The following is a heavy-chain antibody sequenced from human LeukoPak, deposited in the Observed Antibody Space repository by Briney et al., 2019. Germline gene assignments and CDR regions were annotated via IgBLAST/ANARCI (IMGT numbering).Heavy chain of an antibody. D-gene: IGHD3-22*01. J-gene: IGHJ1*01. CDR3: ARLNRAYYYDSSGYRAEYFQH. Sequence: SETLSLTCTVSGGSISSHYWSWIRQPPGKGLERIGYIYYSGSTKYNPSLKSRVTISVDTSKNYFSLKLRSVTAADTAVYYCARLNRAYYYDSSGYRAEYFQHWGQGTLVTVSS. V-gene: IGHV4-59*08. CDR1: GGSISSHY. CDR2: IYYSGST.